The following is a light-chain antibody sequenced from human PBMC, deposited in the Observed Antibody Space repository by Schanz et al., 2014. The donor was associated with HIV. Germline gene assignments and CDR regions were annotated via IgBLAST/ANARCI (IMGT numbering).Light chain of an antibody. V-gene: IGLV1-44*01. CDR1: NANIGRNT. CDR3: CSYAGSSTLVV. J-gene: IGLJ2*01. Sequence: QSALTQPPSASGTPGQGVTISCSGTNANIGRNTVNWYRHFPGTAPKPLIYATYNRPSGVSNRFSGSKSGNTASLTISGLQAEDEADYYCCSYAGSSTLVVFGGGTKLTVL. CDR2: ATY.